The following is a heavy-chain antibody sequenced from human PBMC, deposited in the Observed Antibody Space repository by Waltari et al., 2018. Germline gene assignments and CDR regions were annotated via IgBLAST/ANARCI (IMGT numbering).Heavy chain of an antibody. J-gene: IGHJ3*02. CDR2: SSGSGGST. D-gene: IGHD2-2*01. Sequence: EVQLLESGGGLVQPGGSLRLSCAASGFTFSSYAMSWVRQAPGKGLEWVSASSGSGGSTYYADSVKGRFTISRDNSKNTLYLQMNSLRAEDTAVYYCAKRYCSSTSCYDDAFDIWGQGTMVTVSS. CDR3: AKRYCSSTSCYDDAFDI. CDR1: GFTFSSYA. V-gene: IGHV3-23*01.